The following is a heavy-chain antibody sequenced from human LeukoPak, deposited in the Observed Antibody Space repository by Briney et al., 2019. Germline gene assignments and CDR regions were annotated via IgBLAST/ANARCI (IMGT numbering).Heavy chain of an antibody. J-gene: IGHJ4*02. Sequence: ASETLSLTCTVSGYSISSSSYYWGWIRQPPGKGLEWIGSIYYSGSTYYNPSLKSRVTISVDTSKNQFSLKLSSVTAADTAVYYCRYHDSSGPGGFDYWGQGTLVTVSS. D-gene: IGHD3-22*01. V-gene: IGHV4-39*07. CDR1: GYSISSSSYY. CDR3: RYHDSSGPGGFDY. CDR2: IYYSGST.